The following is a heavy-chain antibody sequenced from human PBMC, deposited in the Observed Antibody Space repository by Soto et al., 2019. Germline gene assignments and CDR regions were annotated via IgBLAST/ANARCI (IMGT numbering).Heavy chain of an antibody. CDR3: ARGTYVAY. CDR2: ISANNDHT. J-gene: IGHJ4*02. Sequence: QVQLVQSGAEVKKPGASVKVSCKSSGYTLNTYGITWVRQTPGQGLEWMGWISANNDHTNYPQKLQGRGTMTTDTSTSTAYLELRSLTSADAAVYYCARGTYVAYWGQGTLVTVSS. V-gene: IGHV1-18*01. CDR1: GYTLNTYG.